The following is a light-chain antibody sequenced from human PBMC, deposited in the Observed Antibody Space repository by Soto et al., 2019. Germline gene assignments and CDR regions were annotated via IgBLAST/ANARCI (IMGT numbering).Light chain of an antibody. CDR1: QSVSYNC. CDR3: QQYGDSPFT. CDR2: GVS. J-gene: IGKJ3*01. V-gene: IGKV3-20*01. Sequence: EIVLTQSPGPLSFSPGERATLTCRASQSVSYNCLAWYQQKPGQAPRLLIYGVSSRATGIPDRFSGSGSGTDFTLTISRLEPEDFAVYYCQQYGDSPFTFGPGTKVDLK.